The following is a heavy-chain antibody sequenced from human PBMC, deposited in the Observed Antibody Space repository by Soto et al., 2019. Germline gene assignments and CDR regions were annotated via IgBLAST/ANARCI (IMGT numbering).Heavy chain of an antibody. V-gene: IGHV4-39*01. D-gene: IGHD4-4*01. CDR1: GGSFSGSTYV. CDR3: VRPSNHAFDI. Sequence: SETLSLTCTVSGGSFSGSTYVWGWIRQPPGKGLEWIGSLYHSGNTYYNPSLNSRVTISVDTSNNQFSLKLSSVTAADTAVYYCVRPSNHAFDIWGQGIMVTVSS. J-gene: IGHJ3*02. CDR2: LYHSGNT.